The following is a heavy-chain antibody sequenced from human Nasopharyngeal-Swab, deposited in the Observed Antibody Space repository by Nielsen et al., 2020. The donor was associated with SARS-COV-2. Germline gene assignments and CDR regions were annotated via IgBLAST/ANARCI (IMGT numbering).Heavy chain of an antibody. CDR3: ARDILGYSYDSGWYFDL. CDR1: GDSISSGAYY. CDR2: IYYSGST. J-gene: IGHJ2*01. Sequence: SETLSLTCTVSGDSISSGAYYWSWIRQHTGKGLEWIAFIYYSGSTYYNPSLNSRVTISVDTSKNQFSLKLTSVTAADTAVYYCARDILGYSYDSGWYFDLWGRGTLVTVSS. D-gene: IGHD5-18*01. V-gene: IGHV4-31*03.